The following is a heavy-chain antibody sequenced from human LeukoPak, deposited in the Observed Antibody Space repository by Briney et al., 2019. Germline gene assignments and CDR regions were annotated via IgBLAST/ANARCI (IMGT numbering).Heavy chain of an antibody. CDR3: ARDQNDYGDYEDAFDI. Sequence: GASVKVSFKASGCTFSSYAISWVRQAPGQGLEWMGGIIPIFGTANYAQKFQGRVTITADESTSTAYMELSSLRSEDTAVYYCARDQNDYGDYEDAFDIWGQGTMVTVSS. D-gene: IGHD4-17*01. CDR1: GCTFSSYA. J-gene: IGHJ3*02. CDR2: IIPIFGTA. V-gene: IGHV1-69*13.